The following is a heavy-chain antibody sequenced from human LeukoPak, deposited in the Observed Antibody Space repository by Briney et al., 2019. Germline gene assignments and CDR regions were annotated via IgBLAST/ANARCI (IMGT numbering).Heavy chain of an antibody. CDR3: ARVDIAAAGTNWFDP. Sequence: SETLSLTCTVSGGSVNSGSYFWSWIRQPPGKGLEWIGYIYYSGSTNYNPSLKSRVTISVDTSKNQFSLKLSSVTAADTAVYYCARVDIAAAGTNWFDPWGQGTLVTVSS. J-gene: IGHJ5*02. CDR2: IYYSGST. D-gene: IGHD6-13*01. V-gene: IGHV4-61*01. CDR1: GGSVNSGSYF.